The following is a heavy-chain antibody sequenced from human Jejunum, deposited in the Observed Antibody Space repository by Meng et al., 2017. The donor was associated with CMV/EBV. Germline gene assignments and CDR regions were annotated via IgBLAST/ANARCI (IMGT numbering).Heavy chain of an antibody. CDR1: GLTVSSND. CDR3: ASFKQQLVGGTYWYFDL. CDR2: IFGGGDT. J-gene: IGHJ2*01. Sequence: GLTVSSNDRSWVRQAPGKGPEWVSGIFGGGDTYYADVVKGRFTISRDNSKNTLYLQMNALRAEDTALYYCASFKQQLVGGTYWYFDLWGPGTLVTVSS. V-gene: IGHV3-66*02. D-gene: IGHD6-13*01.